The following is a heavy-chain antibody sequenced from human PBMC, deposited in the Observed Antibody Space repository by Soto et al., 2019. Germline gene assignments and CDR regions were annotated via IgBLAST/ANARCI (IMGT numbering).Heavy chain of an antibody. D-gene: IGHD6-19*01. J-gene: IGHJ4*02. Sequence: VASVKVSCKASGYNFTSYAMQWVRQAPGQRLEWMGWINAGNGNTKYSQKFQGRVTITSDTSASTDYMELSSLRSEDTAVYYCARDLGGWTDYWGQGTLVTVSS. CDR2: INAGNGNT. CDR3: ARDLGGWTDY. CDR1: GYNFTSYA. V-gene: IGHV1-3*01.